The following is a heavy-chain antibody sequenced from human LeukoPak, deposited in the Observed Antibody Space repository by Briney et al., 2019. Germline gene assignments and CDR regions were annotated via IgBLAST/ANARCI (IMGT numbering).Heavy chain of an antibody. CDR1: GYTFTSYG. CDR3: ASLAEDDY. V-gene: IGHV1-69*13. J-gene: IGHJ4*02. CDR2: IIPIFGTA. Sequence: GASVKVSCKASGYTFTSYGISWVRQAPGQGLEWMGGIIPIFGTANYAQKFQGRVTITADESTSTAYMELSSLRSEDTAVYYCASLAEDDYWGQGTLVTVSS.